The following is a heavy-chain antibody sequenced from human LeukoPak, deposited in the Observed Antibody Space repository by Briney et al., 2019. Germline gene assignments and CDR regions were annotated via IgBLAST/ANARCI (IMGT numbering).Heavy chain of an antibody. J-gene: IGHJ4*02. V-gene: IGHV7-4-1*02. D-gene: IGHD6-19*01. CDR3: ARGGSSGWFDY. CDR1: GYTFTSFA. Sequence: ASVKVSCKASGYTFTSFAMNWVRQAPGQGREWMGWINTNTGNPTYAQGFTGRFVFSLDTSVSTAYLQISSLKAEDTAVYYCARGGSSGWFDYWGQGTLVTVSS. CDR2: INTNTGNP.